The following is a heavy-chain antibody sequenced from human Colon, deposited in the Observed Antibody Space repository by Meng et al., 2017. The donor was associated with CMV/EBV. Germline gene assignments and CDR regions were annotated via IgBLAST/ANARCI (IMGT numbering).Heavy chain of an antibody. D-gene: IGHD6-13*01. CDR1: GNTFTGNH. J-gene: IGHJ4*02. CDR3: VRESWYFDF. CDR2: IQRRDGGT. V-gene: IGHV1-2*02. Sequence: EQQVQSGNEGKKHGASVKVSCKSSGNTFTGNHLHCVRQAPGQGIEWVGWIQRRDGGTYFAYMFQDMTTLTRDTSITTAYMELSGLKSDDTAIYYCVRESWYFDFWGEGTLVTVSS.